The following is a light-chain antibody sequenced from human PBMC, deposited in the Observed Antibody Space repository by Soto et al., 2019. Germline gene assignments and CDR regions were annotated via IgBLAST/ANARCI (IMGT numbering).Light chain of an antibody. CDR2: EVS. Sequence: QSALTQPASVSGSPGQSITISCTGTSSDIGTYKYVSRFQHHPGKAPKLIIFEVSNRPSGVSDRFSGFKSANTAYLTISGVQPEDEADYHCSSYTTIKTVVFGGGTKLTVL. CDR1: SSDIGTYKY. V-gene: IGLV2-14*01. CDR3: SSYTTIKTVV. J-gene: IGLJ2*01.